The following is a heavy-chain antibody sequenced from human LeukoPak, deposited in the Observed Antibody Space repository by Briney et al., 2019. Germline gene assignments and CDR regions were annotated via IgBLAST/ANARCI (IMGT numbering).Heavy chain of an antibody. Sequence: ASVKVSCKASGYTFTSYDINWVRQATGQGLEWMGWMSPNSGNTGYAQKFQGRVTMTRNTSISTAYMELSSLRSEDTAVYYCARGGSITMVRGVIRDYMDVWGKGTTVTISS. CDR3: ARGGSITMVRGVIRDYMDV. CDR2: MSPNSGNT. CDR1: GYTFTSYD. J-gene: IGHJ6*03. V-gene: IGHV1-8*01. D-gene: IGHD3-10*01.